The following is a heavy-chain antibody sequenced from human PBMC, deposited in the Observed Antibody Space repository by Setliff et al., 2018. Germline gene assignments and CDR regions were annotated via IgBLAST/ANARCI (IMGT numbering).Heavy chain of an antibody. D-gene: IGHD1-1*01. CDR3: AGEAPGYAFDI. CDR2: IYYSGST. CDR1: GGSISSGDYY. V-gene: IGHV4-30-4*08. J-gene: IGHJ3*02. Sequence: KPSETLSLTCTVSGGSISSGDYYWSWIRQPPGKGLEWIGYIYYSGSTYYNPSLKSRVTISVDTSKNQFSLKLSSVTAADTAVYYCAGEAPGYAFDIWGQGTMVTVSS.